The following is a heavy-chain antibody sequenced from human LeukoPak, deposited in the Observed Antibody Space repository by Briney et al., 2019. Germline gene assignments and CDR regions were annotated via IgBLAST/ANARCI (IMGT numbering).Heavy chain of an antibody. D-gene: IGHD2-15*01. CDR1: GYTFTDYY. CDR2: MNPNNGDT. V-gene: IGHV1-2*02. CDR3: AREPLAVAATNNAFDF. J-gene: IGHJ3*01. Sequence: ASVKVSCKASGYTFTDYYMHWVRQAPGQGLEWMAWMNPNNGDTGSAEKFQGRVTITRDKSISTACMELSRLRSDDTAVYYCAREPLAVAATNNAFDFWGQGTMVTVSS.